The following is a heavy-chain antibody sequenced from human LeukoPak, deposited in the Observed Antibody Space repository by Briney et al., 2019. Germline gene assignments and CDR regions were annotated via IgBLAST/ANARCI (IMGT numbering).Heavy chain of an antibody. CDR2: INSDGSST. Sequence: PGGSLRLSCAASGFTFRSYLINWVRQAPGKGLVWVSRINSDGSSTSYADSVKGRFTISRDNAKNTLYLQMNSLRAEDTAVYYCAREYGSGSRYFDYWGQGTLVTVSS. CDR3: AREYGSGSRYFDY. CDR1: GFTFRSYL. J-gene: IGHJ4*02. D-gene: IGHD3-10*01. V-gene: IGHV3-74*01.